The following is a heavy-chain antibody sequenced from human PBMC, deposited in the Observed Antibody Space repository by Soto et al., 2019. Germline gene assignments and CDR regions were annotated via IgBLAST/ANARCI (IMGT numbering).Heavy chain of an antibody. CDR1: GGSISSGDYY. Sequence: QVQLQESGPGLVKPSQTLSLTCTVSGGSISSGDYYWSWIRQPPGKGLEWIGYIYYSGSTYYNPSLKSRVTISVDTSKNKFSLKLSSVNAADTAVYYCARGRPDNYDYVWGSYLVDYWGQGTLVPVSS. V-gene: IGHV4-30-4*01. CDR2: IYYSGST. D-gene: IGHD3-16*02. J-gene: IGHJ4*02. CDR3: ARGRPDNYDYVWGSYLVDY.